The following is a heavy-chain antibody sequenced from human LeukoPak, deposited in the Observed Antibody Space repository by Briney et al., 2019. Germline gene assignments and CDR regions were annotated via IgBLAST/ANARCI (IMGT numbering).Heavy chain of an antibody. D-gene: IGHD4/OR15-4a*01. J-gene: IGHJ4*02. CDR3: ARRAGAYSHPYDY. CDR1: GYTFTGYY. Sequence: ASVKVSCKASGYTFTGYYMHRVRQAPGQGLEWMGWINPNSGGTNYAQKFQGRVTMTRDTSTSTAYMELRSLRAEDTAVYYCARRAGAYSHPYDYWGQGTLVTVSS. CDR2: INPNSGGT. V-gene: IGHV1-2*02.